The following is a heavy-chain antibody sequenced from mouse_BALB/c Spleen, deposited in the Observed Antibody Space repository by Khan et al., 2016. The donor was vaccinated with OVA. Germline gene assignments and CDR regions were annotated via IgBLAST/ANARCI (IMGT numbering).Heavy chain of an antibody. V-gene: IGHV2-6-7*01. CDR2: LWGDGST. Sequence: QMQLEESGPGLVAPSQSLSITCTVSGFSLTGYGVNWVRQPPGKGLEWLGMLWGDGSTDYNSGIKSRLSITKDNSKSQVFLKMNSLQTDDTARYYCARAYYANYREAMDYWGQGNSVTVSS. CDR3: ARAYYANYREAMDY. D-gene: IGHD2-10*01. J-gene: IGHJ4*01. CDR1: GFSLTGYG.